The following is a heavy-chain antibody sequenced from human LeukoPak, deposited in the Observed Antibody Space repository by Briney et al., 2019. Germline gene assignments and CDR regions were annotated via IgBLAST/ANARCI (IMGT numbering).Heavy chain of an antibody. J-gene: IGHJ4*02. Sequence: GGSLRLSCAASGFTFSSYAMSWVRQAPGKGLEWVSAISGSGGSTCYADSVKGRFTISRDNSKNTLYLQMNSLRAEDTAVYYCAKDPENYYDSSGYHYWGKGTLVTVSS. D-gene: IGHD3-22*01. CDR1: GFTFSSYA. CDR3: AKDPENYYDSSGYHY. V-gene: IGHV3-23*01. CDR2: ISGSGGST.